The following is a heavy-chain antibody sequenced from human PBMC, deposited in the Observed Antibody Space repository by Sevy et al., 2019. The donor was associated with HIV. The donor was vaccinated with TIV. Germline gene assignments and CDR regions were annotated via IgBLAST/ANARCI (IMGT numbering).Heavy chain of an antibody. CDR2: ISSSSGYT. D-gene: IGHD5-12*01. CDR1: GFTFSDYY. V-gene: IGHV3-11*06. CDR3: ARARVVASFPYYFDN. J-gene: IGHJ4*02. Sequence: GSLRLSCAASGFTFSDYYMSWIRQAPGKGLEWVSYISSSSGYTNYADSVKGRFTISRDNAKNSLYLQMNSLRAEDTAVYYCARARVVASFPYYFDNWGQGTLVTVSS.